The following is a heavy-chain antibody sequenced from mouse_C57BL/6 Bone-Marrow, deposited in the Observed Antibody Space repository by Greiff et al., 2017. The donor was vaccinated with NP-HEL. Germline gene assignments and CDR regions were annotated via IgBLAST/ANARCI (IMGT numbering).Heavy chain of an antibody. CDR3: ARVSYYSNYGYVEV. J-gene: IGHJ1*03. D-gene: IGHD2-5*01. V-gene: IGHV5-4*01. CDR2: ISDGGSYT. Sequence: EVQRVESGGGLVKPGGSLKLSCAASGFTFSSYAMSWVRQTPEKRLEWVATISDGGSYTYYPDNVKGRFTISRDNAKNNLYLQMSHLKSEDTAMYYCARVSYYSNYGYVEVWGTGTTVTVSS. CDR1: GFTFSSYA.